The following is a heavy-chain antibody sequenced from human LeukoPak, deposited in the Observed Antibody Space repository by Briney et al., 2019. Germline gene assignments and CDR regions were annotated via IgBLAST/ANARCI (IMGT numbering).Heavy chain of an antibody. J-gene: IGHJ4*02. D-gene: IGHD3-16*02. CDR3: ARVIRLGELSFLYYFDY. CDR1: GGSINNYY. Sequence: ETLSLTCTVSGGSINNYYWSWIRQPPGKGLEWVSSISSSSSYIYYADSVKGRFTISRDNAKNSLYLQMNSLRAEDTAVYYCARVIRLGELSFLYYFDYWGQGTLVTVSS. CDR2: ISSSSSYI. V-gene: IGHV3-21*04.